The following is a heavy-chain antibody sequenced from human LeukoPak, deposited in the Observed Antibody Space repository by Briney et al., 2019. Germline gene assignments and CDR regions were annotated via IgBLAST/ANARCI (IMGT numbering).Heavy chain of an antibody. CDR2: LYTGGTI. CDR1: GFSVSSNY. D-gene: IGHD4-17*01. Sequence: GGSLRLSCAASGFSVSSNYMSWVRQAPGKGLEWVSVLYTGGTIYYADSVKGRFTISRDSSKNTLYLQMNSLRAEDTAVYYCAKDPHYSGSVSHFDYWGQGTLVTVSS. V-gene: IGHV3-66*01. J-gene: IGHJ4*02. CDR3: AKDPHYSGSVSHFDY.